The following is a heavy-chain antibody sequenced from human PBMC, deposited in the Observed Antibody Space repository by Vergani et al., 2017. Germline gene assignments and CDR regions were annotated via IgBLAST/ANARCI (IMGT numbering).Heavy chain of an antibody. Sequence: QVQLVESGGGVVQPGRSLRLSCAASGFTFSSYAMHWVRQAPGKGLEWVAVISYDGSNKYYADSVKGRFPISRDNSKNTLYLQMNSLRAEDTAVYYCARDRLKAYDYWGQGTLVTVSS. CDR1: GFTFSSYA. CDR2: ISYDGSNK. V-gene: IGHV3-30-3*01. D-gene: IGHD5-12*01. CDR3: ARDRLKAYDY. J-gene: IGHJ4*02.